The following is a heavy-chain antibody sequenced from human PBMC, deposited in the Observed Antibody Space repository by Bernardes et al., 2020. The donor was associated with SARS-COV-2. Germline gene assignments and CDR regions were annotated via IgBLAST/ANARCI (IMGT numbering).Heavy chain of an antibody. Sequence: SETLSLTCAVCGGSFSGYYWSWIRQPPGKGLEWIGEINHSGSTNYNPSLKSRVTISVDTSKNQFSLKLSSVTAADTAVYYCARDLRFLEWFHNYQLYYYYGMDVWGQGTTVTVSS. CDR3: ARDLRFLEWFHNYQLYYYYGMDV. D-gene: IGHD3-3*01. J-gene: IGHJ6*02. CDR1: GGSFSGYY. V-gene: IGHV4-34*01. CDR2: INHSGST.